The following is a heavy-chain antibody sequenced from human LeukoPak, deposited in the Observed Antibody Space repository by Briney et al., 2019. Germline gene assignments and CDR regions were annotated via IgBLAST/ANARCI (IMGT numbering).Heavy chain of an antibody. Sequence: GGSLRLSCATSGFTFRTFWMPWVRHAPGRGLEWVANIKQDGSEKNYVDSVRGRFTISRDNTQNSLHLQMNSLRVEDTATYYCARSGYYSYYFEFWGQGTLVTVSS. CDR2: IKQDGSEK. CDR1: GFTFRTFW. CDR3: ARSGYYSYYFEF. J-gene: IGHJ4*02. V-gene: IGHV3-7*01. D-gene: IGHD3-22*01.